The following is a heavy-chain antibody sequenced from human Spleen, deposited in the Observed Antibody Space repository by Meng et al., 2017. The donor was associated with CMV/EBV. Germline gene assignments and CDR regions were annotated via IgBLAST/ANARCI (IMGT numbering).Heavy chain of an antibody. V-gene: IGHV1-69*05. CDR2: IIPIFGTA. D-gene: IGHD2-2*02. J-gene: IGHJ4*02. CDR3: ASVGFCSGTTCYTGDYSSRRHFEH. Sequence: ISWVGPAPGQGLEGMGGIIPIFGTANYAQKLQGRVTITTDESRITAYMELSSLRSEDTAIYYCASVGFCSGTTCYTGDYSSRRHFEHWGQGTLVTVSS.